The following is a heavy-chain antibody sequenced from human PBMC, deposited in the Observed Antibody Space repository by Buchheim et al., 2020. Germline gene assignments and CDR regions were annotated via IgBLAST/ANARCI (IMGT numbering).Heavy chain of an antibody. V-gene: IGHV3-21*01. J-gene: IGHJ6*02. CDR1: GFTFSSYS. D-gene: IGHD2-15*01. Sequence: EVQLMESGGGLVKPGGSLRLSCAASGFTFSSYSMNWVRQAPGKGLEWVSSISSSSSYTYYADSVKGRFTISRDNAKNSLYLQMNSLRAEDTAVYYCARDRGYCSGGSCQGGMDVWGQGTT. CDR3: ARDRGYCSGGSCQGGMDV. CDR2: ISSSSSYT.